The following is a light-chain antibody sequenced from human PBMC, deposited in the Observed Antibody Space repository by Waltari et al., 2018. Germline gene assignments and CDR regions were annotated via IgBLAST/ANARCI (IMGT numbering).Light chain of an antibody. V-gene: IGKV1-12*01. CDR3: QQYKSSPLT. J-gene: IGKJ4*01. CDR1: QGISSW. Sequence: DIQMTQSPSSLSASVGDRVTITCRASQGISSWLAWYQQKPGTAPKLLIYKASSLQGGVPSRFSGSGSGTDFTLTINTLQPEDFATYYCQQYKSSPLTFGGGTKVEIK. CDR2: KAS.